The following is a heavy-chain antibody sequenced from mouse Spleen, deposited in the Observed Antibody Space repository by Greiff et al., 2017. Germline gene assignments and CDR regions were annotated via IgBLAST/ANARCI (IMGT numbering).Heavy chain of an antibody. CDR1: GYTFTSYW. V-gene: IGHV1-53*01. CDR3: AREYYRYDPWFAY. J-gene: IGHJ3*01. CDR2: INTSNGGT. D-gene: IGHD2-14*01. Sequence: VQLQQPGTELVKPGASVKLSCKASGYTFTSYWMHWVKQRPGQGLEWIGNINTSNGGTNYNEKFKSKATLTVDKSSSTAYMQLSSLTSEDSAVYFCAREYYRYDPWFAYWGQGTLVTVSA.